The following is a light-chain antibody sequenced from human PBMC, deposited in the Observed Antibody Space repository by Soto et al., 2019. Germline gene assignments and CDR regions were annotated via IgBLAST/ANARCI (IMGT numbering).Light chain of an antibody. CDR2: GAS. CDR3: QKLDNFPLT. J-gene: IGKJ5*01. V-gene: IGKV3D-7*01. CDR1: QTLRRTY. Sequence: EIVLTQSPGTLSLSPGERATLSCRASQTLRRTYIAWYQQKPGQAPRVLIYGASTRATGVPARFSGSGSGTEFTLTISSLQPEDFASYYCQKLDNFPLTFGQGTRLEIK.